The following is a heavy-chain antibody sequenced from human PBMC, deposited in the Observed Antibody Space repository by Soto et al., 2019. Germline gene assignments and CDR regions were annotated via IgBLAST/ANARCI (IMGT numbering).Heavy chain of an antibody. CDR2: INHSGST. J-gene: IGHJ4*02. Sequence: SETLSLTCAVYGGSFSGYYWSWIRQPPGKGLEWIGEINHSGSTNYNPSLKSRVTISVDTSKNQFSLKLSSVTAADTAVYYCARVTYDYDILTGYGDDYWGQGTLVTVSS. CDR1: GGSFSGYY. D-gene: IGHD3-9*01. CDR3: ARVTYDYDILTGYGDDY. V-gene: IGHV4-34*01.